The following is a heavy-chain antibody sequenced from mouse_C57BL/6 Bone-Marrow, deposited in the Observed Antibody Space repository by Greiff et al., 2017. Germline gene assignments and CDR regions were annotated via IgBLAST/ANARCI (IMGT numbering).Heavy chain of an antibody. V-gene: IGHV1-9*01. CDR3: ARLEFDGSGGDWYFDV. J-gene: IGHJ1*03. CDR1: GYTFTGYW. CDR2: ILPGSGST. Sequence: QVQLKQSGAELMKPGASVKLSCKATGYTFTGYWIEWVKQRPGHGLEWIGEILPGSGSTNYNEKFKGKATLTVDTSSSTAYMELHSLTSEDSAVYFCARLEFDGSGGDWYFDVWGTGTTVTVSS. D-gene: IGHD1-1*01.